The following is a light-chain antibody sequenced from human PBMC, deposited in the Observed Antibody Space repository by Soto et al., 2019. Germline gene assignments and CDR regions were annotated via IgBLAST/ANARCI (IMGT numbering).Light chain of an antibody. CDR1: SSDVGDYNY. CDR3: SSYTSTSTLL. V-gene: IGLV2-14*01. CDR2: EVN. J-gene: IGLJ2*01. Sequence: QSVLTQPASVSGSPGQSITISCIGTSSDVGDYNYVSWYQQHPGKAPKLIIYEVNNRPSGVSSRFSGSKSGNTASLTISGLQDEDEANYYCSSYTSTSTLLFGGGTKLTVL.